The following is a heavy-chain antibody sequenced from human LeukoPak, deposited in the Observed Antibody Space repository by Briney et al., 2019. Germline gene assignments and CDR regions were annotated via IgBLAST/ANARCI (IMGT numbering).Heavy chain of an antibody. CDR2: IYSGGST. CDR3: ARSLSGRFGEFGTFDY. J-gene: IGHJ4*02. Sequence: GGSLRLSCAASGFTVSSNYMSWVRQTPGKGLEWVSVIYSGGSTYYADSVKGRFTISRDNSKNTLYLQMNSLRAEDTAVYYCARSLSGRFGEFGTFDYWGQGTLVTVSS. D-gene: IGHD3-10*01. V-gene: IGHV3-53*01. CDR1: GFTVSSNY.